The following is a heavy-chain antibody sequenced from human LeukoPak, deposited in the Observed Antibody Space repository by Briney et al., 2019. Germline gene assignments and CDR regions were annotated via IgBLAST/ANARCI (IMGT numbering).Heavy chain of an antibody. CDR2: IYYSGST. J-gene: IGHJ2*01. D-gene: IGHD7-27*01. CDR1: GGSISSYY. Sequence: SETLSLTCIVSGGSISSYYWSWIRQPPGKGLEWIGYIYYSGSTNYNPSLKSRVTISVDTSKNQFSLKLSSVTAADTAVYYCARGVFWGSRWYFDLWGRGTLVTVSS. CDR3: ARGVFWGSRWYFDL. V-gene: IGHV4-59*01.